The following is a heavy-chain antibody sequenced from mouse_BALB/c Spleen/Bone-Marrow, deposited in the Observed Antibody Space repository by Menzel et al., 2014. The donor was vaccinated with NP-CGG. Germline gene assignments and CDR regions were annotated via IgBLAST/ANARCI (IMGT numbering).Heavy chain of an antibody. Sequence: DVQLVESGGDLVKPGGSLKLSCAASGFTFSSYGMSWVRQTPDKRLEWVATISSGGSYTYYPDSVKGRFTISRDNAENTLYLQMSSLKSEDTAMYYCARSEGGRRGLFDYWGQGTTLTVSS. CDR3: ARSEGGRRGLFDY. V-gene: IGHV5-6*01. CDR1: GFTFSSYG. CDR2: ISSGGSYT. J-gene: IGHJ2*01.